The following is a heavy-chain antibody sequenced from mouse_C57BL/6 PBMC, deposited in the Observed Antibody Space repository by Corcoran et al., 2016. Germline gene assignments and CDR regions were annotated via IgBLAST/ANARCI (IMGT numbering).Heavy chain of an antibody. V-gene: IGHV1-26*01. Sequence: EVQLHQSGPELVKPGASVKISCKASGYTFTDYYMNWVKQSHGKSLEWIGDINPNNGGTSYNQKFKGKATLTVDKSSSTAYMVLRSLTSEDSAVYYCARGSLYAMDYWGQGTSVTVSS. J-gene: IGHJ4*01. CDR3: ARGSLYAMDY. CDR2: INPNNGGT. CDR1: GYTFTDYY.